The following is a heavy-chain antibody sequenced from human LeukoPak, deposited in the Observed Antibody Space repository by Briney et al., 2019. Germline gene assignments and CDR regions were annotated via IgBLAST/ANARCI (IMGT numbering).Heavy chain of an antibody. V-gene: IGHV4-34*01. J-gene: IGHJ5*02. CDR1: GGSFSGYY. D-gene: IGHD2-2*01. CDR2: INHSGST. Sequence: PSETLSLTCAVYGGSFSGYYWSWIRQPPGKGLEWIGEINHSGSTNYNPSLKSRVTISVDTSKNQFSLKLSSVTAADTAVCYCARVVVVSWFDPWGQGTLVTVSS. CDR3: ARVVVVSWFDP.